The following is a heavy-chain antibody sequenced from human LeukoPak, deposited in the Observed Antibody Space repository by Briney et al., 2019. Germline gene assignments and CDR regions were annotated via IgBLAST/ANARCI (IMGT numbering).Heavy chain of an antibody. D-gene: IGHD2-15*01. CDR1: GGSISSGGYS. CDR2: IYHSGST. CDR3: ARDNCSGGSCYSDY. V-gene: IGHV4-30-2*01. J-gene: IGHJ4*02. Sequence: ASETLSLTCAVSGGSISSGGYSWSWIRQPPGEGLEWIGYIYHSGSTYYNPSLKSRVTISVGRSKNQFSLKLSSVTAADTAVYYCARDNCSGGSCYSDYWGQGTLVTVSS.